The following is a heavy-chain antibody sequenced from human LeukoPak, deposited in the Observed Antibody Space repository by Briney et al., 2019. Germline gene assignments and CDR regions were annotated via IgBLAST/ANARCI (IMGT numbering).Heavy chain of an antibody. D-gene: IGHD1-26*01. V-gene: IGHV1-69*13. J-gene: IGHJ3*02. Sequence: GASVKVSCKASGGTFSSYAVSWVRQSPGQGLEWMGGIIPIFGTANYAQKFQGRVTITADESTSTAYMELSSLRSEDTAVYYCAREGWELHAFDIWGQGTMVTVSS. CDR3: AREGWELHAFDI. CDR1: GGTFSSYA. CDR2: IIPIFGTA.